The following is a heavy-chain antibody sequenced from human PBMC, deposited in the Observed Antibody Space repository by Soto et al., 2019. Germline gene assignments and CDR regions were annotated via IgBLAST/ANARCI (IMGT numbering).Heavy chain of an antibody. D-gene: IGHD3-22*01. CDR2: IYYSGST. CDR1: GGSVSSNIYY. V-gene: IGHV4-31*03. J-gene: IGHJ4*02. Sequence: SETLSLTCSVSGGSVSSNIYYWTWIRQHPGKGPEWIGHIYYSGSTYYNPSLKSRVTISLDMSKNQFSLKLTSVSAADTAVYYCARGYDYDSGGYLFDYWGQGTLVTVS. CDR3: ARGYDYDSGGYLFDY.